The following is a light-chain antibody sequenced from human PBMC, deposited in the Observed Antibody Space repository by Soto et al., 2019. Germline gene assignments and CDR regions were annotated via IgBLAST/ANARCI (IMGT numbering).Light chain of an antibody. CDR1: SSNIGHNY. J-gene: IGLJ3*02. CDR2: ENS. CDR3: GTLDTSLSVGE. Sequence: QSVLTQPRSVSAAPGQTGTISCSGSSSNIGHNYVSWYQQLPGTAPKLLMYENSKRPSGVPDRFPGSKSGTSATLGITGLQTEDEADYYCGTLDTSLSVGEFGGGTKLTVL. V-gene: IGLV1-51*02.